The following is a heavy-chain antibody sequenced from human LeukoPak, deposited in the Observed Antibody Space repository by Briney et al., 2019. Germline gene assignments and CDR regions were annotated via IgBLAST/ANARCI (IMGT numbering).Heavy chain of an antibody. V-gene: IGHV4-59*01. CDR1: GGSIRSYY. CDR2: IYYSWSS. CDR3: AREVETVVGNCFDY. D-gene: IGHD4-23*01. J-gene: IGHJ4*02. Sequence: PSETLALTCSVSGGSIRSYYWRWIRQPRGKGLECMGDIYYSWSSNYNPSLKSRATISVDTSKNQFSLKLSSVTAADTAVYYCAREVETVVGNCFDYWGQGTLVTVSS.